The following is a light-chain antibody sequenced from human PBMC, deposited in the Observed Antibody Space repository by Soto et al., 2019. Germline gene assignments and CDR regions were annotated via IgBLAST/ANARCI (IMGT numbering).Light chain of an antibody. V-gene: IGLV2-23*01. CDR2: EGS. J-gene: IGLJ3*02. CDR3: CSYAGRSNV. CDR1: SNDVGSYNR. Sequence: QSVVTQPASVSGSPGQSITISCTGTSNDVGSYNRVSWYQQHPGKAPKLMIYEGSKRPSGVSHRFSGSKSVNTASLTISGLQAEDEADDFCCSYAGRSNVFGGGTKVTFL.